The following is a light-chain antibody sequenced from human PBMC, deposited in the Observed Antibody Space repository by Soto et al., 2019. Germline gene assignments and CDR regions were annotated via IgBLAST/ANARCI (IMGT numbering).Light chain of an antibody. CDR1: QRISNN. J-gene: IGKJ2*01. Sequence: IVMTQSPATLSVSPGESATLSCRASQRISNNLAWYQHKPGQAPRLLIYGVSTRATGIPARFSGSGSGTEFTLTISSLQSEDFAVYYCQQYNTWPPYTFGQGTKLEIK. V-gene: IGKV3-15*01. CDR2: GVS. CDR3: QQYNTWPPYT.